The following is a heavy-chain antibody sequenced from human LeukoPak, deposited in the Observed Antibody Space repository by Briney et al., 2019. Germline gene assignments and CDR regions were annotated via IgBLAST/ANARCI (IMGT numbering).Heavy chain of an antibody. D-gene: IGHD1-26*01. CDR2: ISWNSGSI. J-gene: IGHJ4*02. CDR1: GFTFDDYA. Sequence: GRSLRLSCAASGFTFDDYAMHWVRQAPGKGLEWVSGISWNSGSIGYADSVKGRFTISRDNAKNSLYLQMNSLRAEDTAVYYCAKGPYSGSYYATSPFDYWGQGTLVTVSS. CDR3: AKGPYSGSYYATSPFDY. V-gene: IGHV3-9*01.